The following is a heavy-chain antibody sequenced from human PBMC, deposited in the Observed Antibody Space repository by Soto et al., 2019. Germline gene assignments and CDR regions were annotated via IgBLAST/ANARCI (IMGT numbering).Heavy chain of an antibody. J-gene: IGHJ4*02. D-gene: IGHD2-15*01. CDR1: GFTFSYYS. V-gene: IGHV3-21*02. Sequence: EVELVVSGGDLVKPGGSLRLSCEASGFTFSYYSMSWVRQAPGRGLEWVSSISTSTTYISYADSVRGRFTISRDNAKNSLYLQMSSLRVEDTAVYYCARDPVGVDSTFYFDSWGQGTLVTVSS. CDR2: ISTSTTYI. CDR3: ARDPVGVDSTFYFDS.